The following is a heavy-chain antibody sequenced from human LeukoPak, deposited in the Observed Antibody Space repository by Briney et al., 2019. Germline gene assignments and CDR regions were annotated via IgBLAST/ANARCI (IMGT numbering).Heavy chain of an antibody. CDR2: INPNDGDT. V-gene: IGHV1-2*02. Sequence: GASVKVSCKASGYTFTDYYMHWVRQAPGQGFEWMGWINPNDGDTNYAQKFQGRVTMTRDTSISTAHMEVSRLRSEDTAVYYCARFSGYDRIDIWGQGTMVTVSS. CDR1: GYTFTDYY. J-gene: IGHJ3*02. CDR3: ARFSGYDRIDI. D-gene: IGHD5-12*01.